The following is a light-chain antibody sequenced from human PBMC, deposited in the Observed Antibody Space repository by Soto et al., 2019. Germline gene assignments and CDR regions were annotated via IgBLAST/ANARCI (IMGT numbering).Light chain of an antibody. CDR3: QQYNNWPRK. CDR1: QSVSSN. CDR2: GAS. Sequence: EIVMTQSPATLSVSPGERATLSCRASQSVSSNLAWYQQKPGQAPRLLISGASTRATGIPARFSGSRSGTEFTLNISSLQSEDFAVYYCQQYNNWPRKFGQGTKVEIK. J-gene: IGKJ1*01. V-gene: IGKV3-15*01.